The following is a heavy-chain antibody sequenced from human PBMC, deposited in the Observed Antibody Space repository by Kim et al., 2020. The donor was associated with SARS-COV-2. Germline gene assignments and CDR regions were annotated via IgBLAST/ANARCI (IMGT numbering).Heavy chain of an antibody. CDR2: IIPIFGTA. J-gene: IGHJ6*02. CDR1: GGTFSSYA. Sequence: SVKVSCKASGGTFSSYAISWVRQAPGQGLEWMGGIIPIFGTANYAQKLQGRVTITADESTSTAYMELSSLRSEDTAVYYCARDMGPIVATIGYYYYGMDVWGQGTTVTVSS. CDR3: ARDMGPIVATIGYYYYGMDV. D-gene: IGHD5-12*01. V-gene: IGHV1-69*13.